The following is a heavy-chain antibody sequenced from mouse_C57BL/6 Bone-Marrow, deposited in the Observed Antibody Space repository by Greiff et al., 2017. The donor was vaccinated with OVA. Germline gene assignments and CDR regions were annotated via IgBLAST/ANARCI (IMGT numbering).Heavy chain of an antibody. J-gene: IGHJ3*01. CDR3: ARSWDGDSAWLAY. CDR2: IDPNSGGT. V-gene: IGHV1-72*01. CDR1: GYTFTSYW. D-gene: IGHD2-13*01. Sequence: QVQLKQPGAELVKPGASVKLSCKASGYTFTSYWMHWVKQRPGRGLEWIGRIDPNSGGTKYNEKFKSKATLTVDKPSSTAYMQLSSLTSEDSAVYYCARSWDGDSAWLAYWGQGTLVTVSA.